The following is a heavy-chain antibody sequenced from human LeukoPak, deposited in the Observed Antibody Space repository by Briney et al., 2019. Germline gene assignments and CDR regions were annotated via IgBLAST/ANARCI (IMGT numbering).Heavy chain of an antibody. CDR3: ASNNGRAILSYYYYYMDV. J-gene: IGHJ6*03. Sequence: ASVKASCKASGYTFTSYDINWVRQATGQGLEWMGWMNPNSGNTGYAQKFQGRVTMTRNTSISTAYMELSSLRSEDTTVYYCASNNGRAILSYYYYYMDVWGKGTTVTVSS. CDR1: GYTFTSYD. V-gene: IGHV1-8*01. D-gene: IGHD3-3*02. CDR2: MNPNSGNT.